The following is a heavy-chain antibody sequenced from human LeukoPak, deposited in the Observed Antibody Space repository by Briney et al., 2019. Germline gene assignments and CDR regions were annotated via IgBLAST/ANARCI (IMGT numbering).Heavy chain of an antibody. V-gene: IGHV1-46*01. Sequence: ASVKVSCKATGYSFTSYHMHWVRQAPGQGLEWMGIINPSGGSTSYAQKFQGRVTMTRDTSTSTVYMELSSLRSEDTAVYYCARQGRSGSYSAFSWFDPWGQGTLVTVSS. CDR3: ARQGRSGSYSAFSWFDP. D-gene: IGHD3-22*01. CDR2: INPSGGST. J-gene: IGHJ5*02. CDR1: GYSFTSYH.